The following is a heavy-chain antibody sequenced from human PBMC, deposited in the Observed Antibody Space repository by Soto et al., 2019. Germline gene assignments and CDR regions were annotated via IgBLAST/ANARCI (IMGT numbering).Heavy chain of an antibody. V-gene: IGHV3-23*01. CDR3: AKDLGYCSSTSCYGDGFSSYYYYGMDV. Sequence: PGGPLSLPSAASGFTFTIHSMGAVFPTTGERLERASEISGSVGSTYYADSGKGRFTISIDNSKNTLYLQMNSLRAEDTAAYYCAKDLGYCSSTSCYGDGFSSYYYYGMDVWGQGTTVTVSS. J-gene: IGHJ6*02. CDR1: GFTFTIHS. D-gene: IGHD2-2*03. CDR2: ISGSVGST.